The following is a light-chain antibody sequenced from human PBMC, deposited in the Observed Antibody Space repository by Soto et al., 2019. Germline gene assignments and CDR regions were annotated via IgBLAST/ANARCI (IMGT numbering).Light chain of an antibody. CDR2: GAS. CDR3: QQYGSSPPIT. J-gene: IGKJ5*01. Sequence: EIVLTQSPGTLFLSPGERATLSCRASQSVSSSYLAWYQQKPGQAPRLLIYGASSRATGIPDRFSGSGSGTDFTLTISRLDPEDFAVYYCQQYGSSPPITFCQGTRLEIK. V-gene: IGKV3-20*01. CDR1: QSVSSSY.